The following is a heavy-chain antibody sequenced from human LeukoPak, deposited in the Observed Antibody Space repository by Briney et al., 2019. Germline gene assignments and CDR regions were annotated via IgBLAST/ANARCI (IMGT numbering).Heavy chain of an antibody. V-gene: IGHV4-61*02. CDR1: VGSISSGSYY. Sequence: SQTLSLTCIVSVGSISSGSYYWSWIRQPAGKGVEWIGRIYTSGSTNYNPSLKSRVIISVDTSKNQFSLKLSSVTAADTAVYYCASHNDGYNYAFDVWGQGTMVTVSS. J-gene: IGHJ3*01. CDR2: IYTSGST. D-gene: IGHD5-24*01. CDR3: ASHNDGYNYAFDV.